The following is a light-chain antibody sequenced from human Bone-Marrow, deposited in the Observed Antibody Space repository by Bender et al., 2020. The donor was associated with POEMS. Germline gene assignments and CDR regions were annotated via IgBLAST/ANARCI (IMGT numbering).Light chain of an antibody. CDR3: YSTDSSGNQRV. V-gene: IGLV3-10*01. J-gene: IGLJ2*01. CDR1: ALSKQY. CDR2: DDS. Sequence: SYELTQPPSVSVSPGQTARITCSGDALSKQYAYWYQQKSGQAPVLVIYDDSKRPSGMPERFFASSSGTVATLTISGAQVEDEGDYYCYSTDSSGNQRVFGGGTKLTVL.